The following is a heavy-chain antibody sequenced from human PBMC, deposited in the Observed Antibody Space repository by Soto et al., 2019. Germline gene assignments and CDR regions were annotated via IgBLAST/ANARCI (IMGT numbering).Heavy chain of an antibody. D-gene: IGHD7-27*01. Sequence: ASVKVSCKASGYTFTGYYMHWVRQAPGQGLEWMGWINPNSGGTNYAQKFQGWVTMTRDTSISTAYMELSRLRSDDTAVYYWARGEGLGIRDYYYYYMDVWGKGTTVTVSS. CDR3: ARGEGLGIRDYYYYYMDV. CDR1: GYTFTGYY. V-gene: IGHV1-2*04. J-gene: IGHJ6*03. CDR2: INPNSGGT.